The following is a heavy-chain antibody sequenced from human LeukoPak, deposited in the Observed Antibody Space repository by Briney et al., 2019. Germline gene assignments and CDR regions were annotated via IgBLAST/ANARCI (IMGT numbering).Heavy chain of an antibody. Sequence: SVKVSCKASGGTFSSYAISWVRQAPGQGLEWMGGIIPIFGTANYAQKFQGRVTITTDESTSTAYMELSSLRSEDTAVYCCARSRDGYNYYYYYMDVWGKGTTVTVSS. V-gene: IGHV1-69*05. J-gene: IGHJ6*03. CDR2: IIPIFGTA. CDR1: GGTFSSYA. D-gene: IGHD5-24*01. CDR3: ARSRDGYNYYYYYMDV.